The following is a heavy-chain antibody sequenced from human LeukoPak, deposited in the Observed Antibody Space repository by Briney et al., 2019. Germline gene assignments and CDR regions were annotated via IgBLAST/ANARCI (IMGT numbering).Heavy chain of an antibody. V-gene: IGHV4-39*01. CDR1: GGSISSSSYY. Sequence: SETLSLTCTVSGGSISSSSYYWCWIRQPPGKGLEWIGSIYYSGSTYYNPSLKSRVTISVDTSKNQFSLKLSSVTAADTAVYYCARHGRDIVVVPAAILYFDYWGQGTLVTVSS. J-gene: IGHJ4*02. CDR3: ARHGRDIVVVPAAILYFDY. D-gene: IGHD2-2*02. CDR2: IYYSGST.